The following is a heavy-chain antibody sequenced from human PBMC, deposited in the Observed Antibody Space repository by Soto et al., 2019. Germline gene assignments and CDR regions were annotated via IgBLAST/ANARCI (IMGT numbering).Heavy chain of an antibody. CDR1: GGSIRRYS. Sequence: SETLSLTCTVSGGSIRRYSLACIRQPPGKGLEWIGEINYYGGTVYNPSLKSRVTMSIDTSKMQFSLKLTSLTAADTAAYYCAKKHYSGFDYWGQGSLVTVSS. J-gene: IGHJ4*02. D-gene: IGHD1-26*01. CDR3: AKKHYSGFDY. CDR2: INYYGGT. V-gene: IGHV4-34*01.